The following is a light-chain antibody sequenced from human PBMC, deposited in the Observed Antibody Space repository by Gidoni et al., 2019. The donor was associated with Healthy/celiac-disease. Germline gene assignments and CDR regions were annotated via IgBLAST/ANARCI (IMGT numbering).Light chain of an antibody. CDR3: SSYTSSSTLEI. Sequence: QSALPQPPPVPGSPGQPITISCTGTSSDVGGYNYVSWYQQHPGKAPKLMIYEVSNRPSGVSNRFSGSKSGNTASLTISGLQAEDEADYYCSSYTSSSTLEIFGGGTKLTVL. J-gene: IGLJ2*01. CDR2: EVS. CDR1: SSDVGGYNY. V-gene: IGLV2-14*01.